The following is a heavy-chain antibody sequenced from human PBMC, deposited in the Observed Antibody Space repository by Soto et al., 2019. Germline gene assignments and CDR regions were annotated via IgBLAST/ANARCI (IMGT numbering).Heavy chain of an antibody. V-gene: IGHV1-18*04. CDR1: GYTFTTYY. CDR2: ISAYNGNT. J-gene: IGHJ4*02. D-gene: IGHD3-9*01. CDR3: ARDQLRYFDWLFYDY. Sequence: ASVKVSCKASGYTFTTYYMHWVRQAPGQGLEWMGWISAYNGNTNYAQKLQGRVTMTTDTSTSTAYMELRSLRSDDTAVYYCARDQLRYFDWLFYDYWGQGTLVTISS.